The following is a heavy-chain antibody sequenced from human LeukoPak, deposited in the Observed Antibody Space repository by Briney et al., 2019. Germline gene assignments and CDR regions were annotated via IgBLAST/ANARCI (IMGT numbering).Heavy chain of an antibody. CDR1: GGSISSYY. CDR2: IYNSGST. V-gene: IGHV4-59*01. CDR3: ARGGSGWVPAY. J-gene: IGHJ4*02. D-gene: IGHD6-19*01. Sequence: SETLSLTCTVSGGSISSYYWSWIRQPPGRGLEWIGYIYNSGSTNYNPSLKSRVTISVDTSKNQFSLTLSSVTAADTAVYYCARGGSGWVPAYWGQGTLVTVSS.